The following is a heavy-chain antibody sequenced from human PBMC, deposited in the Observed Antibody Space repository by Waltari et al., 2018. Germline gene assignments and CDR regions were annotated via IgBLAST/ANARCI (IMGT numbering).Heavy chain of an antibody. J-gene: IGHJ6*02. CDR3: SRRLDA. Sequence: EVQLVESGGGLVQPGGSLRLSCAASGFTFSNEWMDWVRQAPGKGLGGVANRKPDGSEKDSVDSVKGRFTISRDNAKNSVYLQMNSLRVEDTAVYYCSRRLDAWGQGTTVTVSS. CDR2: RKPDGSEK. V-gene: IGHV3-7*03. CDR1: GFTFSNEW.